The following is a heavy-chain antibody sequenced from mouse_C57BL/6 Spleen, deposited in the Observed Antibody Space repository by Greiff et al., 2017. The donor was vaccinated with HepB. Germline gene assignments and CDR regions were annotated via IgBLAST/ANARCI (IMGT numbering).Heavy chain of an antibody. J-gene: IGHJ2*01. CDR2: INPNNGGT. V-gene: IGHV1-26*01. CDR1: GYTFTDYY. Sequence: EVQLQQSGPELVKPGASVKISCKASGYTFTDYYMNWVKQSHGKSLEWIGDINPNNGGTSYNQKFKGKATLTVDKSSSTAYMELRSLTSEDSAVYYCARGESLRDYWGQGTTLTVSS. D-gene: IGHD2-12*01. CDR3: ARGESLRDY.